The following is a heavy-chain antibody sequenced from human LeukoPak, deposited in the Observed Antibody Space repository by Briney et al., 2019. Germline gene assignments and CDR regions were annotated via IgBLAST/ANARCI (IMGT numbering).Heavy chain of an antibody. CDR2: ITTSGNTI. D-gene: IGHD1-26*01. Sequence: GGSLRLSCAASGFTFSDYYMTWIRQAPGKGLEWVSYITTSGNTIHYADSVKGRFTISRDNAKNSLYLQMNSLRAEDSAVYCCVRVYSGNYYGTDYWGQGTLVTVSS. CDR3: VRVYSGNYYGTDY. V-gene: IGHV3-11*04. CDR1: GFTFSDYY. J-gene: IGHJ4*02.